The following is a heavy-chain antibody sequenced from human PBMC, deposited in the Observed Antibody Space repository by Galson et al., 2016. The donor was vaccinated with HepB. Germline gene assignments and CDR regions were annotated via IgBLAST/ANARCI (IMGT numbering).Heavy chain of an antibody. D-gene: IGHD3-22*01. V-gene: IGHV5-51*01. J-gene: IGHJ3*02. CDR2: ISPADSDT. CDR3: ARRRVVVLINVPDDTFDI. Sequence: QSGAEVKKPGESLKISCKGSGYSFINYWIGWVRQMPGKGLEWMGIISPADSDTIYRPSFQGQVTMSADRSISTAYLQWSSLKASDTAMYYCARRRVVVLINVPDDTFDIWGQGTMVTVSS. CDR1: GYSFINYW.